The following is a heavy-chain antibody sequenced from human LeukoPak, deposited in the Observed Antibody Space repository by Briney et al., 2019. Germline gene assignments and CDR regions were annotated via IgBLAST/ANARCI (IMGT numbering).Heavy chain of an antibody. D-gene: IGHD2-2*01. V-gene: IGHV4-59*08. J-gene: IGHJ4*02. Sequence: YSSGSTNYTPSLKSRVTISVDSSKSQFSLRLSSVTAADTAVYYCARHGDYYCRTTSCFDYWGQGGLVTVSS. CDR3: ARHGDYYCRTTSCFDY. CDR2: YSSGST.